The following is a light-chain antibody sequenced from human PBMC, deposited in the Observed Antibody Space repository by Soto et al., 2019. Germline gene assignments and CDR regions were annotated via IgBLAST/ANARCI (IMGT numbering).Light chain of an antibody. CDR1: SGSIASNY. J-gene: IGLJ3*02. Sequence: NFMLTQPHSVSESPGKTVTISCTRSSGSIASNYVQWYQQRPGSSPPTVIYEDNQRPSGVPDRFSGSIDSSSNSASLTISGLKTEDAADYYCQSYDSNNHGVFGGGTKLTVL. V-gene: IGLV6-57*01. CDR3: QSYDSNNHGV. CDR2: EDN.